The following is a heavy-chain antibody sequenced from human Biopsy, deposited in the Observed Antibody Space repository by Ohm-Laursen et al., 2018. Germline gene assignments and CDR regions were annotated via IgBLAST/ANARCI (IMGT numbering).Heavy chain of an antibody. V-gene: IGHV1-69*04. D-gene: IGHD2-15*01. CDR2: IIPLIGLT. J-gene: IGHJ4*02. Sequence: GASVKVSCKSSGGTSSNFAINWVRQAPGQGLECMGRIIPLIGLTNYAQKFQGRVTITADKFTNTVYMELSSLRSDDTAVYFCARDCSGDNCGVDFWGQGTLVTVS. CDR3: ARDCSGDNCGVDF. CDR1: GGTSSNFA.